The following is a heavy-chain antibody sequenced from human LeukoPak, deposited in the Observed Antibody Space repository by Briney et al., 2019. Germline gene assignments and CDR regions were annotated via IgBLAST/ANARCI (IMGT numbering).Heavy chain of an antibody. J-gene: IGHJ4*02. CDR3: ARDLSSTANWEFDY. D-gene: IGHD1-26*01. V-gene: IGHV1-2*06. CDR2: INLNSGDT. CDR1: GYTFTGYF. Sequence: ASVKVSCKASGYTFTGYFMHWVRQAPAQGLEWMGRINLNSGDTYYAQNFQGRVTMTRDTSISTAYVELSRLTSDDTAIYYCARDLSSTANWEFDYWGQGTLVTVSS.